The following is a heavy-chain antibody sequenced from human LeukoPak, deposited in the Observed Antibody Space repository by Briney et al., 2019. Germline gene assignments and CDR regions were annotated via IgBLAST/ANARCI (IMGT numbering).Heavy chain of an antibody. CDR1: GGSISRYY. CDR3: AGQIVTLFPDYFDY. Sequence: SETLSLTCTVSGGSISRYYWHWIRQAPGKGLGWIGYNHYSGYTSYNPYLKSRVTILVDTNHFSLEVNSVTAADTAVYFCAGQIVTLFPDYFDYWGQGTLVTVSS. V-gene: IGHV4-59*13. J-gene: IGHJ4*02. D-gene: IGHD2/OR15-2a*01. CDR2: NHYSGYT.